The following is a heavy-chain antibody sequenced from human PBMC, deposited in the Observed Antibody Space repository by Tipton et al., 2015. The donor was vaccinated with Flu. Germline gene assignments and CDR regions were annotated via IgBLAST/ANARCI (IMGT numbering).Heavy chain of an antibody. Sequence: LRLSCTVSGGTISSSSYYWDWIRQSPGKGLEWIGSIYSSGRTYYNPPLKSRVTIFVDTSKNQFSLKLTSVTAADSAVFHCASGISVVGDTYFFAMDVWGQGTTVTVSS. CDR1: GGTISSSSYY. J-gene: IGHJ6*02. V-gene: IGHV4-39*01. D-gene: IGHD6-19*01. CDR2: IYSSGRT. CDR3: ASGISVVGDTYFFAMDV.